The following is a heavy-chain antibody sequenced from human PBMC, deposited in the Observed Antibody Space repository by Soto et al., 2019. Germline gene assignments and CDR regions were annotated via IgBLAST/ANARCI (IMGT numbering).Heavy chain of an antibody. V-gene: IGHV1-3*01. CDR2: INAGNGNT. J-gene: IGHJ4*02. CDR3: ARAFSTRGYAWRVYFDY. Sequence: GASVKVSCKASGYTFTSYAMHWVRQAPGQRLEWMGWINAGNGNTKYSQKFQGRVTITRDTSASTAYMELSSLRSEDTAVYYCARAFSTRGYAWRVYFDYWGQGTLVTVSS. CDR1: GYTFTSYA. D-gene: IGHD5-12*01.